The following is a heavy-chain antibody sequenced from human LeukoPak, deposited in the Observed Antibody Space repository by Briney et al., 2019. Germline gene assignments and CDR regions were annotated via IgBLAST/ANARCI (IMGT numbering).Heavy chain of an antibody. D-gene: IGHD3-10*01. J-gene: IGHJ4*02. Sequence: GGCLRLSCAASGFTFSSYSMNWVRQAPGKGLEWDSSISSSSSYIYYADSVKGRFTISRDNAKNSLYLQMNSLRAEDTAVYYCARKIYGSGSYYTNWGQGTLVTVSS. CDR1: GFTFSSYS. V-gene: IGHV3-21*01. CDR3: ARKIYGSGSYYTN. CDR2: ISSSSSYI.